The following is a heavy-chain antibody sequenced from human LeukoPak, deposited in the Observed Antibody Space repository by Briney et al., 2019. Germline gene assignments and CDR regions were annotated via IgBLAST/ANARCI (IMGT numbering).Heavy chain of an antibody. V-gene: IGHV4-39*07. Sequence: PSETLSLTCTVSGGSISSSSYYWGWIRQPPGKGLEWIGSIYYGGSTFYNPSLKSRVTISLDRSKNQFFLKLSSVTDADTAAYYCARYHNGYDDYWGQGGLVTVSS. CDR3: ARYHNGYDDY. J-gene: IGHJ4*02. CDR1: GGSISSSSYY. D-gene: IGHD5-12*01. CDR2: IYYGGST.